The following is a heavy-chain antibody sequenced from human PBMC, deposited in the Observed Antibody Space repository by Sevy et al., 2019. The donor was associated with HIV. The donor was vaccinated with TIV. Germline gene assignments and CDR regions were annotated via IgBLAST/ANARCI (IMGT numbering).Heavy chain of an antibody. D-gene: IGHD6-13*01. J-gene: IGHJ1*01. Sequence: GSLRLSCAASGFTFSSYAMHWVRQAPGKGQEWVAVISYDGSNKYYADSVKGRFTISRDNSKNTLYLQMNSLRAEDTAVYYCAREGSIAAAGNAEYFQHWGQGTLVTVSS. CDR2: ISYDGSNK. CDR1: GFTFSSYA. V-gene: IGHV3-30-3*01. CDR3: AREGSIAAAGNAEYFQH.